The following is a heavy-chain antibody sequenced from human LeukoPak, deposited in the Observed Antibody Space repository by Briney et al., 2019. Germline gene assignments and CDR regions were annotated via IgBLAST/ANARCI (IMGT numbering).Heavy chain of an antibody. CDR1: GGSTSSSLYY. J-gene: IGHJ4*02. V-gene: IGHV4-39*07. CDR3: ARDQVRGASRNFDY. D-gene: IGHD3-10*01. CDR2: IYYSGST. Sequence: PSETLSLTCTVSGGSTSSSLYYWGWLRQPPGKGLEWIGSIYYSGSTYYNPSLKSRVTISVDTSKNQFSLKLSSVTAADTAVYYCARDQVRGASRNFDYWGQGTLVTVSS.